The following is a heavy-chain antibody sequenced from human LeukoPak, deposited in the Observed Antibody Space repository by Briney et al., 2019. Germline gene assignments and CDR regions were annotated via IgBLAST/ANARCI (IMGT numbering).Heavy chain of an antibody. CDR3: AKDRWRDGSSSFDN. CDR1: GYTFTDYY. Sequence: ASVKVSCKASGYTFTDYYMHWVRQASGQGLEWMGWISTYTGNTNYAQKLQGRVTMTTDTSTSTAYMELRSLRSDDTAVYYCAKDRWRDGSSSFDNWGQGTLVTVSS. D-gene: IGHD6-6*01. J-gene: IGHJ4*02. CDR2: ISTYTGNT. V-gene: IGHV1-18*04.